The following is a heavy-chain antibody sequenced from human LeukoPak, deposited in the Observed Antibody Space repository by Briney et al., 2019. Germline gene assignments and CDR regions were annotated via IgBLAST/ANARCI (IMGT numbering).Heavy chain of an antibody. CDR3: AKGVYYNWFDP. V-gene: IGHV3-30*02. CDR2: IRYDGSNK. D-gene: IGHD2-21*01. Sequence: GGSLTLSCAASGFTFSSYGMHWVRQAPGKGLEWVAFIRYDGSNKYYADSVKGRFTISRDNSKNTLYLQMNSLRAEDTAVYYCAKGVYYNWFDPWGQGTLVTVSS. J-gene: IGHJ5*02. CDR1: GFTFSSYG.